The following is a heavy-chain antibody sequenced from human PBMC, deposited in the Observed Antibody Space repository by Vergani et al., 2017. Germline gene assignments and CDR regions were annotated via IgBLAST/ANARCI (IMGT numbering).Heavy chain of an antibody. V-gene: IGHV3-7*01. CDR2: IKKDGSEK. J-gene: IGHJ4*02. CDR3: ARSLDY. CDR1: GFTFSNYW. Sequence: EVQLVESGGGLVQPGGSLRLSCAASGFTFSNYWMDWVRQAPGKGLAWVANIKKDGSEKFYVDSVKGRFTISRDNAKNSVYLQMNSLRAEDTAVYFCARSLDYWGQGTLVTVSS.